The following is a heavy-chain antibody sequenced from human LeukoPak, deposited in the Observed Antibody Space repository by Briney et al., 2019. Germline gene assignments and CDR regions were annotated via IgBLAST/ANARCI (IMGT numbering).Heavy chain of an antibody. V-gene: IGHV5-51*01. D-gene: IGHD3-22*01. CDR1: GYSFTSYW. Sequence: GESLKISCKGSGYSFTSYWIGWVRQMPGKGLEWMGIIYHGDSDTRYSPSFQGQVTISADKSISTAYLQWSSLKASDTAMYYCARLGYYYDSSGYLYFDYWGQGTLDTVSS. CDR2: IYHGDSDT. J-gene: IGHJ4*02. CDR3: ARLGYYYDSSGYLYFDY.